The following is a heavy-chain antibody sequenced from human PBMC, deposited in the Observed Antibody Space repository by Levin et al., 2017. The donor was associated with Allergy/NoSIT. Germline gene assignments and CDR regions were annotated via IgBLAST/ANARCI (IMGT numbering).Heavy chain of an antibody. J-gene: IGHJ3*02. CDR3: ARGRSAYYPNDAFDI. Sequence: SETLSLTCDVLGGPFGRYYWNWIRQAPGKGLEWIGEINPSGTTNDNPSLGSRVTMSVDASKNQLSLKLKSVTAADTALYFCARGRSAYYPNDAFDIWGQGTKVTVSS. D-gene: IGHD5-12*01. V-gene: IGHV4-34*01. CDR2: INPSGTT. CDR1: GGPFGRYY.